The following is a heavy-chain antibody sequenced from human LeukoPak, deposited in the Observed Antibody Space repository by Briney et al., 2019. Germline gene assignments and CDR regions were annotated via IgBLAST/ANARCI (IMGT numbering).Heavy chain of an antibody. CDR1: GYTFTSYA. CDR3: ARGSQIAAAGIFDY. Sequence: ASVKVSCKASGYTFTSYAMHWVRQAPGQRLEWMGWINAGNDNTKYSQKFQGRVTITRDTSASTAYMELSSLRSEDTAVYYCARGSQIAAAGIFDYWGQGTLVTVSS. CDR2: INAGNDNT. D-gene: IGHD6-13*01. V-gene: IGHV1-3*01. J-gene: IGHJ4*02.